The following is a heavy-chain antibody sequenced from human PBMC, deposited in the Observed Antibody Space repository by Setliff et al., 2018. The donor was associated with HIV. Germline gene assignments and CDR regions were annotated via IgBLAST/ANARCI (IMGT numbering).Heavy chain of an antibody. V-gene: IGHV3-11*05. Sequence: PGGSLRLSCSASGLDFGDSYMSWIRQAPGRGLEWISYLSSNSDYTSMADSVKGRFTISRDNAKNSLYLQMNSLRAEDTAVYYCARVGFCGWRLDYWGQGTVVTVSS. D-gene: IGHD6-19*01. CDR2: LSSNSDYT. J-gene: IGHJ4*02. CDR1: GLDFGDSY. CDR3: ARVGFCGWRLDY.